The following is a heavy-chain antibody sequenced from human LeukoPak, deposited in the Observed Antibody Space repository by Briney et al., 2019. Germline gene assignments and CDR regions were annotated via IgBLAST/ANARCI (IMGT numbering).Heavy chain of an antibody. Sequence: GGSLRLSCAASGFTFSTFAMHWVRLSPGKGLEWVSGVGPSGARTYYADSVKGRFTVSRDNSKNMVFLQMNSLRAEDTAIYYCAKDDAYLQYDDWGQGTLVTVSS. CDR2: VGPSGART. J-gene: IGHJ4*02. CDR1: GFTFSTFA. CDR3: AKDDAYLQYDD. V-gene: IGHV3-23*01. D-gene: IGHD5-24*01.